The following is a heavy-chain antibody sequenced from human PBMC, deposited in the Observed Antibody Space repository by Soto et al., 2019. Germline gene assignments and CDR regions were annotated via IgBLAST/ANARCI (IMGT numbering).Heavy chain of an antibody. J-gene: IGHJ5*02. CDR1: GFPFSSYS. D-gene: IGHD2-2*01. V-gene: IGHV3-48*01. CDR2: ISSSSSTI. CDR3: AREYCSSTSCLNWFDP. Sequence: PGGSLRLSCAASGFPFSSYSMNWVRQAPGKGLEWVSYISSSSSTIYYADSVKGRFTISRDNAKNSLYLQMNSLRAEDTAVYYCAREYCSSTSCLNWFDPWGQGTLVTVSS.